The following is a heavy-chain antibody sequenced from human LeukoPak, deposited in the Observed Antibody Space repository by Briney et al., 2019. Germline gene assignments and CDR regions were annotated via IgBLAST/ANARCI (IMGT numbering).Heavy chain of an antibody. J-gene: IGHJ4*02. CDR1: GGSISTYY. CDR2: IYYSGST. CDR3: AGGYGAIGY. V-gene: IGHV4-59*08. Sequence: PSETLSLTCTVSGGSISTYYWSWIRQPPGKGLEWIGYIYYSGSTNYNPFLKSRVTISVDTSKNQFSLKLTSVTAADTAVYYCAGGYGAIGYWGQGILVTVSS. D-gene: IGHD5-12*01.